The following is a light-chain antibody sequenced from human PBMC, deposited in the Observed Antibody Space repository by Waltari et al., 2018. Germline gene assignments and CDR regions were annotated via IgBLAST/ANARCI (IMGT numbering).Light chain of an antibody. V-gene: IGKV3-11*01. Sequence: EIVLTQSPATLSLSPGERATLSCRASQNISTYLAWYQQTFGQAPRLLVYDVSNRATDIPARFSGSGSGTDFTLTISSLEPEDFAVYYCQQRSNWPPWTFGQGTKVEIK. J-gene: IGKJ1*01. CDR1: QNISTY. CDR2: DVS. CDR3: QQRSNWPPWT.